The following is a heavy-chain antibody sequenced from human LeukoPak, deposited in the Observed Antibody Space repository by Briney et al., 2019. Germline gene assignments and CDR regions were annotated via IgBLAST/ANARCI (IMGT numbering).Heavy chain of an antibody. J-gene: IGHJ4*02. CDR2: IYPGDSDT. Sequence: GESLKISCKGSGYSFTSYWIGWVRQMPGKGLEWMGIIYPGDSDTRYSPSFQGQVTISADNSISTAYLQWSSLKASDTAMYYCARSTDSSGYYDLWDYWGQGTLVTVSS. CDR1: GYSFTSYW. V-gene: IGHV5-51*01. CDR3: ARSTDSSGYYDLWDY. D-gene: IGHD3-22*01.